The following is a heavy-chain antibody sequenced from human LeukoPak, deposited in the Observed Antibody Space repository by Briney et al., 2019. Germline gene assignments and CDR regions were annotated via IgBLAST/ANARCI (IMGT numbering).Heavy chain of an antibody. CDR1: GFTFSKVW. D-gene: IGHD2-21*02. Sequence: AGGSLRLSCAASGFTFSKVWMTWVRQAPGKGLEWVGRIRSKTDGGASEYAAPVKGRFSISRDDSNNTLYLEMISLKAEDTAIYYCTTDVNRFMVTASSWGQGTLVTVSS. V-gene: IGHV3-15*01. CDR2: IRSKTDGGAS. J-gene: IGHJ5*02. CDR3: TTDVNRFMVTASS.